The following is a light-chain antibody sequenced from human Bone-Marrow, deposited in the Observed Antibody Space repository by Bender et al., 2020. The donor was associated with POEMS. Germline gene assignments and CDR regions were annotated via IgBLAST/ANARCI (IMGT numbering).Light chain of an antibody. CDR2: DDG. V-gene: IGLV3-21*02. Sequence: SSVLTQPPSVSVAPGQTAKITCGGNNIATKSVQWYQQKPGQAPVLVVYDDGDRPSGIPERFSGSNSGNTATLTISRVEAGDEADYYCQVWDSSSDHWVFGGGTKLTVL. CDR1: NIATKS. J-gene: IGLJ3*02. CDR3: QVWDSSSDHWV.